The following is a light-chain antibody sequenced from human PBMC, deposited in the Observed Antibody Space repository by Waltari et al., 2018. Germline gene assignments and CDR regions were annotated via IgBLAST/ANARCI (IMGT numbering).Light chain of an antibody. CDR2: EKN. CDR1: TPNIGHNY. V-gene: IGLV1-51*02. CDR3: GTWDGSLSAAV. Sequence: QSVLTQPPSISAAPGPKVTIPSSGSTPNIGHNYVSWFQQLPGTAPKLLIYEKNERPSGIPDRFSGSKSGTSATLGITGLQTGDEADYYCGTWDGSLSAAVFGGGTKLTVL. J-gene: IGLJ3*02.